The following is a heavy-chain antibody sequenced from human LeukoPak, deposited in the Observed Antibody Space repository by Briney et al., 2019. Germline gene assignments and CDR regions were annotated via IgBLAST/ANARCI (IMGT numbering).Heavy chain of an antibody. D-gene: IGHD3-10*01. CDR3: ARQQGVQYLNFDY. Sequence: ASAKVSCKASGYTFTNYYIHWLRQAPGQGPEWMGMINLIAGLTHYAPKFQGRVTMTRDTSTSTVYMELSSLGSEDTAVYYCARQQGVQYLNFDYWGQGALVTVSS. J-gene: IGHJ4*02. CDR2: INLIAGLT. V-gene: IGHV1-46*01. CDR1: GYTFTNYY.